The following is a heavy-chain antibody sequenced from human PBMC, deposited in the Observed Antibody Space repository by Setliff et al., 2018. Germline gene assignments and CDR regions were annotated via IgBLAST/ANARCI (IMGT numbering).Heavy chain of an antibody. CDR3: ARGPETRITGNRSNLNAFDI. V-gene: IGHV4-38-2*02. CDR1: GYSISSGYY. D-gene: IGHD1-20*01. Sequence: PSETLSLTCTVSGYSISSGYYWGWIRQPPGKGLEWIGSIYHSGSTYYNPSLKSRVTISVDTSNNQFSLKLSSVTAADTAVYYCARGPETRITGNRSNLNAFDIWGQGTMVTVSS. J-gene: IGHJ3*02. CDR2: IYHSGST.